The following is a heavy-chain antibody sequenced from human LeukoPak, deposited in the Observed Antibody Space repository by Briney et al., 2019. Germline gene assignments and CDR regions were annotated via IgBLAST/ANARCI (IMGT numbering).Heavy chain of an antibody. J-gene: IGHJ3*02. D-gene: IGHD3-22*01. V-gene: IGHV4-4*07. CDR1: GGSISSYY. CDR3: ARDLSHYDSSAADAFDI. CDR2: IYTSGST. Sequence: SETLSLTCTVSGGSISSYYWSWIRQPAGKGLEWIGRIYTSGSTNYNPSLKSRVTMSVDTSKNQFSLKLSSVTAADTAVYYCARDLSHYDSSAADAFDIWGQGTMVTVSS.